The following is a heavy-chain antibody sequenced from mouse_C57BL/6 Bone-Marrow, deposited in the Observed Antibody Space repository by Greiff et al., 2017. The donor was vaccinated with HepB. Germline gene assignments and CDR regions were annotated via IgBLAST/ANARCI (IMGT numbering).Heavy chain of an antibody. CDR3: AREEDFYDYGSRYVDYAMDY. J-gene: IGHJ4*01. CDR1: GYTFTSYW. Sequence: QVQLQQPGAELVKPGASVKMSCKASGYTFTSYWITWVKQRPGQGLEWIGDIYPGSGSTNYNEKFKSKATLTVDTSSSTAYMQLSSLTSEDSAVYYCAREEDFYDYGSRYVDYAMDYWGQGTSVTVSS. V-gene: IGHV1-55*01. D-gene: IGHD1-1*01. CDR2: IYPGSGST.